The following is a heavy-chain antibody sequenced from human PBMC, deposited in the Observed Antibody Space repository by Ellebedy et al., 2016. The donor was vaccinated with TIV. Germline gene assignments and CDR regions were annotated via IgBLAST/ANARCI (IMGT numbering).Heavy chain of an antibody. J-gene: IGHJ5*02. D-gene: IGHD1-14*01. V-gene: IGHV4-59*08. Sequence: MPSETLSLTCTVSGGSISSYYWSWIRQPPGKGLEWIGYIYYSGSTNYNPSLKSRVTISVDTSKNQFSLKLSSVTAADTAVYYCARRNLNWFDPWGQGTLVTVSS. CDR2: IYYSGST. CDR1: GGSISSYY. CDR3: ARRNLNWFDP.